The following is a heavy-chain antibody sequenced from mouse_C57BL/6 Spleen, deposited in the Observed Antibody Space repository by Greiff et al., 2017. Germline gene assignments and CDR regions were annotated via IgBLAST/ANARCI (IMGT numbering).Heavy chain of an antibody. CDR2: ISSGGSYT. V-gene: IGHV5-6*01. J-gene: IGHJ2*01. CDR3: ARLDDYLDY. Sequence: EVHLVESGGDLVKPGGSLKLSCAASGFTFSSYGMSWVRQTPDKRLEWVATISSGGSYTYYPDSVKGRFTISRDNAKNTLYLQMSSLKSEDTAMYYCARLDDYLDYWGQGTTLTVSS. D-gene: IGHD2-3*01. CDR1: GFTFSSYG.